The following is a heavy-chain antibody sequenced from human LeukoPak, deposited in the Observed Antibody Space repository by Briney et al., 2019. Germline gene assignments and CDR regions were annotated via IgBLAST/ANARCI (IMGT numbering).Heavy chain of an antibody. CDR1: GYTFTSYG. D-gene: IGHD4-17*01. CDR2: ISAYNGNT. J-gene: IGHJ6*03. V-gene: IGHV1-18*01. Sequence: AASVKVSCKASGYTFTSYGISWVRQAPGQGLEWMGWISAYNGNTNYAQKLQGRVTMTTDTSTSTAYMELSRLRSDDTALYYCARGTTLTTLPYYYYYMDVWGEGTTVTVSS. CDR3: ARGTTLTTLPYYYYYMDV.